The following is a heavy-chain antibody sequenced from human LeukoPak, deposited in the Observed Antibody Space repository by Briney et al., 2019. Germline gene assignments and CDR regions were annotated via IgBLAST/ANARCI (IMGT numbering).Heavy chain of an antibody. J-gene: IGHJ4*02. Sequence: ASVKVSCKASGYTFANFYIHWVRQAPGQGLEWMGWISAYNGNTNYAQKLQGRVTMTTDTSTSTAYMELRSLRSDDTAVYYCAREGASSSWYYFDYWGQGTLVTVSS. CDR2: ISAYNGNT. V-gene: IGHV1-18*04. CDR1: GYTFANFY. CDR3: AREGASSSWYYFDY. D-gene: IGHD6-13*01.